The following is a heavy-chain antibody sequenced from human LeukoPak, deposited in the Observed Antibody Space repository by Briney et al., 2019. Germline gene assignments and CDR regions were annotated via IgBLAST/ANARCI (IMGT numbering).Heavy chain of an antibody. J-gene: IGHJ4*02. CDR1: GYTFTGYY. CDR2: ISAYSGNT. Sequence: GASVKVSCKASGYTFTGYYIHWVRQAPGQGLEWMGWISAYSGNTDSAQKLQGRLTMTTDTSTSTAYMELRSLRSDDTAVYYCARATGFGSGIAGARGAPKYYFDYWGQGTLVTVSS. V-gene: IGHV1-18*04. CDR3: ARATGFGSGIAGARGAPKYYFDY. D-gene: IGHD6-13*01.